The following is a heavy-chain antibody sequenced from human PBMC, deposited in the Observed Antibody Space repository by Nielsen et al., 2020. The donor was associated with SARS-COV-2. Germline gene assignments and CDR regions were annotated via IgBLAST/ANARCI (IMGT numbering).Heavy chain of an antibody. Sequence: GESLKISCAASGFTFSSYAMHWVRQAPGKGLEWVGRIKSKTDGGTTDYAAPVKGRFTISRDDSKNTLYLQMNSLKTEDTAVYYCTTDGCSSTSCYAYYYYYGMDVWGQGTTVTVSS. J-gene: IGHJ6*02. CDR3: TTDGCSSTSCYAYYYYYGMDV. V-gene: IGHV3-15*01. CDR1: GFTFSSYA. D-gene: IGHD2-2*01. CDR2: IKSKTDGGTT.